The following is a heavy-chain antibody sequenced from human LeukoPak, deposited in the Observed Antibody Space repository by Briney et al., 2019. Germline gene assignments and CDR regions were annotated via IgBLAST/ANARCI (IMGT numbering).Heavy chain of an antibody. CDR3: ARATAGTGYYFDY. V-gene: IGHV4-59*01. J-gene: IGHJ4*02. CDR1: VGSISSYY. Sequence: SETLSLTCTVSVGSISSYYWSWIRQPPGKGLEWIGYIYHSGSTNYNPFLKSRVTISVDRSKNQFSLKLSSVTAADTAVYYCARATAGTGYYFDYWGQGTLVTVSS. D-gene: IGHD6-13*01. CDR2: IYHSGST.